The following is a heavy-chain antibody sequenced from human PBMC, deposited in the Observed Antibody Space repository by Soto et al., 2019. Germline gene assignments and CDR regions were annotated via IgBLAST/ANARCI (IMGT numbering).Heavy chain of an antibody. D-gene: IGHD3-3*01. CDR3: TTDSVLRFLEWTYRFDY. J-gene: IGHJ4*02. CDR1: GFTFSNAW. V-gene: IGHV3-15*07. Sequence: GGSLRLSCAASGFTFSNAWMNWVRQAPGKGLEWVGRIKSKTDGGTTDYAAPVKGRFTISRDDSKNTLYLQMNSLKTEDTAVYYCTTDSVLRFLEWTYRFDYWGQGTLVTVSS. CDR2: IKSKTDGGTT.